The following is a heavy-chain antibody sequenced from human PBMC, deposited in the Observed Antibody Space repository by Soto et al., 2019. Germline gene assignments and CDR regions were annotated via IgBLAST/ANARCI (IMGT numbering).Heavy chain of an antibody. J-gene: IGHJ6*02. Sequence: GGSLRLSCAASGFTFSGSAMHWVRQASGKGLEWVGRIRSKANSYATAYAASVKGRFTTSRDDSKNTAYLQMNSLKTEDTAVYYCTRTQAYYDFWSGYYTFSNYYGMDVWGQGTTVTVSS. D-gene: IGHD3-3*01. CDR2: IRSKANSYAT. CDR1: GFTFSGSA. CDR3: TRTQAYYDFWSGYYTFSNYYGMDV. V-gene: IGHV3-73*01.